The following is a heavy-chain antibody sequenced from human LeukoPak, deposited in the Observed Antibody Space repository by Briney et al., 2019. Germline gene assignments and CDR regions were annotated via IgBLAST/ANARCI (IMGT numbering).Heavy chain of an antibody. CDR3: ARIAGSVAFDI. J-gene: IGHJ3*02. V-gene: IGHV1-69*05. CDR1: GGTFSSYG. Sequence: ASVKVSCKASGGTFSSYGFSWVRQVPGQGLEWMGRIIPIFGTSNYAQKFQGRVTITTDESTSTAYMELSSLRSEDTAVYYCARIAGSVAFDIWGQGTMVTVSS. D-gene: IGHD6-6*01. CDR2: IIPIFGTS.